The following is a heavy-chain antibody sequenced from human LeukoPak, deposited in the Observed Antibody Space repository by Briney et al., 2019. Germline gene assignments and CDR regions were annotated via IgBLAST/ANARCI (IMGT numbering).Heavy chain of an antibody. CDR1: GYTFTTHS. Sequence: GASVKVSCKASGYTFTTHSINWLRQAPGQGLEWMGWINTNTGSPRYAQGFTGRFVFSLDTSVSTSYLQINSLKTEDTAVYYCARETAADYWGQGTLVTVSS. D-gene: IGHD2-15*01. J-gene: IGHJ4*02. CDR3: ARETAADY. CDR2: INTNTGSP. V-gene: IGHV7-4-1*02.